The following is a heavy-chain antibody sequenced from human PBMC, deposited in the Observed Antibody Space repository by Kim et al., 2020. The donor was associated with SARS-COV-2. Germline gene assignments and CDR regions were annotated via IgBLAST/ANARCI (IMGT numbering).Heavy chain of an antibody. CDR3: ARTYNWNYFDY. D-gene: IGHD1-1*01. Sequence: NSNPSRQSRVTISVDTAKNQFSLKLSPVTAADTAVYYCARTYNWNYFDYWGQGTLVTVSS. J-gene: IGHJ4*02. V-gene: IGHV4-59*01.